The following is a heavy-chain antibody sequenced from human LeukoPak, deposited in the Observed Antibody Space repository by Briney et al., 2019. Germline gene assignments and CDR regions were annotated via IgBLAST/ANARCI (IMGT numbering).Heavy chain of an antibody. CDR1: GGTFSSYA. CDR2: ISGSGGST. D-gene: IGHD5-18*01. Sequence: GASVKVSCKASGGTFSSYAISWVRQAPGKGLEWVSAISGSGGSTYYADSVKGRFTISRDNSKNTLYLQMTSLRAEDTAVYYCARSYGYGVDAFDIWGQGTMVTVSS. CDR3: ARSYGYGVDAFDI. V-gene: IGHV3-23*01. J-gene: IGHJ3*02.